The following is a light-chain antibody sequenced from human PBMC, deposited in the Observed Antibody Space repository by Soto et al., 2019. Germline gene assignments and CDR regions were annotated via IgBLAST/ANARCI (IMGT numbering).Light chain of an antibody. CDR1: QSISSY. Sequence: DIQMTKSPSSLSASVGDRVTITCRASQSISSYLNWYQQKPGKAPKLLIYAASSLQSGVPSRFSGSGSRTDFTLTISSLQPEDFATYYCQQSYSTPRTFGQGTKVEIK. CDR3: QQSYSTPRT. CDR2: AAS. J-gene: IGKJ1*01. V-gene: IGKV1-39*01.